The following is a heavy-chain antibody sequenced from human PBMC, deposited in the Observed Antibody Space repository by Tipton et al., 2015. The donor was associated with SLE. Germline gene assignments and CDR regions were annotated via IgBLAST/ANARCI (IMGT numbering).Heavy chain of an antibody. J-gene: IGHJ4*02. CDR2: IYYSGST. Sequence: TLSLTCAVYGGSFSGYYWSWIRQPPGNGLEWIGYIYYSGSTKSNPSLKSRVTISVDTSKNQFSLKLCSVTAADTAVYYCARRVRGGWYDYWGQGTLVTVSS. V-gene: IGHV4-59*01. CDR1: GGSFSGYY. D-gene: IGHD6-19*01. CDR3: ARRVRGGWYDY.